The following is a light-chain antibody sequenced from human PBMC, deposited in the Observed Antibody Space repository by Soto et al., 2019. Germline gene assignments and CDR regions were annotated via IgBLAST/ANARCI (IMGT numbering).Light chain of an antibody. CDR2: DVN. V-gene: IGLV2-14*03. Sequence: QSALTQPASVYVSPGQSIAISCNGTSSDIGTYDYVSWYQKHPGKAPKLMLFDVNHRPSGVSDRFFGSKSGNTASLTISGLQAEDEADYYCSSYTSSSSVIFGGGTKLTVL. CDR3: SSYTSSSSVI. CDR1: SSDIGTYDY. J-gene: IGLJ2*01.